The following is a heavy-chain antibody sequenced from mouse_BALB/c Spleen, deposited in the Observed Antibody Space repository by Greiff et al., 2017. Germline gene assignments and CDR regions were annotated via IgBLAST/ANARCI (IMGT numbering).Heavy chain of an antibody. CDR1: GFTFSSFG. V-gene: IGHV5-17*02. J-gene: IGHJ4*01. Sequence: EVMLVESGGGLVQPGGSRKLSCAASGFTFSSFGMPWVRQAPEKGLEWVAYISSGSSTIYYADTVKGRFTISRDNPKNTLFLQMTSLRSEDTAMYYCARRAYYYGSSAYYAMDYWGEGTSVTVSS. CDR3: ARRAYYYGSSAYYAMDY. D-gene: IGHD1-1*01. CDR2: ISSGSSTI.